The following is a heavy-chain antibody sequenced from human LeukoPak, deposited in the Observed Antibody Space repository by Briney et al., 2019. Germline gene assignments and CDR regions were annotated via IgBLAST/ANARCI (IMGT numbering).Heavy chain of an antibody. Sequence: ASVKVSCKASGYTFTSYDINWVRQATGQGLEWMGWMNPNSGNTGYAQKFQGRVTMTRNTSISTAYMELSSLRSEDTAVYYCAIVQPTLSYYFDYWGQGTLVTVSS. J-gene: IGHJ4*02. CDR1: GYTFTSYD. CDR2: MNPNSGNT. V-gene: IGHV1-8*01. D-gene: IGHD3-16*02. CDR3: AIVQPTLSYYFDY.